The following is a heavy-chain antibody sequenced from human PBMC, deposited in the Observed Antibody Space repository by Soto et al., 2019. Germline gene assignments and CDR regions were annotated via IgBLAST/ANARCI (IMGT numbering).Heavy chain of an antibody. D-gene: IGHD2-21*01. CDR3: LRLGAYYQSLDP. V-gene: IGHV4-59*08. CDR2: IYYSGST. Sequence: SETLSLTCTVSGGSISSYYWSWIRQPPGRGLEWIGYIYYSGSTNYNPSLKSRVTISVDTSKNQFSLKLSSVTAADTAVYYVLRLGAYYQSLDPWGHGTLVTVSS. J-gene: IGHJ5*02. CDR1: GGSISSYY.